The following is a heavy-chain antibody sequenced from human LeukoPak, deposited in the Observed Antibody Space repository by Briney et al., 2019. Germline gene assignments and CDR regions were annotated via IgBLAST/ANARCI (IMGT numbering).Heavy chain of an antibody. Sequence: GGSLRLSCAASGFTFSSYGMNWVRQAPGKGLEWVSSISSSSSYIYYADSVKGRFTISRDNAKNSLYLQMNSLRAEDTAVYYCAPLGVVATWDYWGQGTLVTVSS. J-gene: IGHJ4*02. D-gene: IGHD2-15*01. CDR3: APLGVVATWDY. CDR1: GFTFSSYG. V-gene: IGHV3-21*01. CDR2: ISSSSSYI.